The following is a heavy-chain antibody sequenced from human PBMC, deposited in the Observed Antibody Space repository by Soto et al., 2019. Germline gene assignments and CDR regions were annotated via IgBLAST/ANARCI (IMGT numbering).Heavy chain of an antibody. CDR3: ARSRSGGAFDY. J-gene: IGHJ4*02. CDR1: GYTFTSYA. CDR2: INAGNGNT. V-gene: IGHV1-3*01. D-gene: IGHD3-10*01. Sequence: ASVKVSCKASGYTFTSYAMHWVRQAPGQRLEWMGWINAGNGNTKYSQKFQGRVTITRDTSASTAYMELRSLRSDDTAVYYCARSRSGGAFDYWGQGTLVTVSS.